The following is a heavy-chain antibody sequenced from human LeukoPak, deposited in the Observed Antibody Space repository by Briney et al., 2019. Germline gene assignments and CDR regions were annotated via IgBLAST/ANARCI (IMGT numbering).Heavy chain of an antibody. CDR1: GFTFSSYE. Sequence: GGSLRLSCAASGFTFSSYEMNWVRQAPGKGPEWISYISSSNTIYYADSVKGRFTISRDNANNSLYLQMNSLRAEDTAVYYCARDHYYGSGSFDYWGQGTLVTVSS. J-gene: IGHJ4*02. V-gene: IGHV3-48*03. CDR3: ARDHYYGSGSFDY. D-gene: IGHD3-10*01. CDR2: ISSSNTI.